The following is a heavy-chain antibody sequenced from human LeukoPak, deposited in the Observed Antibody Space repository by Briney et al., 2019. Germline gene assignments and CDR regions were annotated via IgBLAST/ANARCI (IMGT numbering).Heavy chain of an antibody. D-gene: IGHD6-19*01. V-gene: IGHV3-7*01. CDR1: GFTFSSYW. CDR2: IKQDGSKK. CDR3: ARDTKEQWLETRRYYYYYYMDV. Sequence: GGSLGLSCAASGFTFSSYWMSWVRQAPGKGLEWVANIKQDGSKKYYVDSVKGRFTISRDNAKNSLYLQMNSLRAEDTAVYYCARDTKEQWLETRRYYYYYYMDVWGKGTTVTVSS. J-gene: IGHJ6*03.